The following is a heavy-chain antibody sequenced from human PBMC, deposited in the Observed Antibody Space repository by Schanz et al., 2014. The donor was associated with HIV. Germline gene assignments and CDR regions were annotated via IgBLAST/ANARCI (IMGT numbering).Heavy chain of an antibody. CDR1: EKTFSDID. CDR3: ARSETIAARPVWYFDL. Sequence: QVRLVQSGAEVTKPGASVTVSCTASEKTFSDIDINWVRQGPGQGLEWMGSINPSGGSTSYAQKFQGRVTMTRDTSTSTVYMQLSSLRSEDTAVYYCARSETIAARPVWYFDLWGRGTLVTVSS. D-gene: IGHD6-6*01. CDR2: INPSGGST. V-gene: IGHV1-46*01. J-gene: IGHJ2*01.